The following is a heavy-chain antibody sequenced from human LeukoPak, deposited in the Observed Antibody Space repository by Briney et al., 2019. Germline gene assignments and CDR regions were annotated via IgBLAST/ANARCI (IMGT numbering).Heavy chain of an antibody. CDR3: ARSSYGSGIHEVGSDY. V-gene: IGHV1-46*01. D-gene: IGHD3-10*01. CDR1: GNTFSSSY. J-gene: IGHJ4*02. CDR2: INPSGHST. Sequence: ASVKVSCKASGNTFSSSYLHWVRQAPGQGLEWMGIINPSGHSTSYAQKFQGRVTMTRDTSTSTVYMELSSLRSEDTAVYYCARSSYGSGIHEVGSDYWGQGTLVTVSS.